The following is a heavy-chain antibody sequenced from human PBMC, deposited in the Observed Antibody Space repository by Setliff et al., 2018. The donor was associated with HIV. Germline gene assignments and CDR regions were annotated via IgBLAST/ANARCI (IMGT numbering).Heavy chain of an antibody. CDR3: ARGVGGDEVVPDYFDY. CDR1: GGSFSNYY. D-gene: IGHD3-16*01. V-gene: IGHV4-34*01. CDR2: ANHSGNT. J-gene: IGHJ4*02. Sequence: SETLSLTCAVYGGSFSNYYWSWIRQPPGKGLEWLGEANHSGNTNYNPSLKSRVTMSLDTSKNQFSLKVTSVTAADTAVYYCARGVGGDEVVPDYFDYWGQGTLVTVSS.